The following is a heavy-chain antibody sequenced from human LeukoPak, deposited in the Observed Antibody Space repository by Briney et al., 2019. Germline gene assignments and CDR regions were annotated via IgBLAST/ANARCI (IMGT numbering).Heavy chain of an antibody. CDR3: ARDSSSWLHGH. CDR2: ISGYNGNT. D-gene: IGHD6-13*01. J-gene: IGHJ4*02. Sequence: GASEKVSCKASGYTFTSYCISWVRHPPGQGLEWMGCISGYNGNTNYAQKFHDRVVMTTDTSTSTVDMELRSLSSDDTAVYYCARDSSSWLHGHWGQGTLVTVSS. CDR1: GYTFTSYC. V-gene: IGHV1-18*01.